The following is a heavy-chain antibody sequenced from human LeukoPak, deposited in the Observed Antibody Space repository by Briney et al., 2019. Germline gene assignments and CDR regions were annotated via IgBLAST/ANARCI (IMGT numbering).Heavy chain of an antibody. CDR1: GYTFTSYY. CDR3: ARSGEHSAYGLVVS. Sequence: ASVKVSCKASGYTFTSYYMHWVRQAPGQGLEWMGVINPSDDTTYYAQGFQGRVTMTRDTSTDTVYMELSSLRSEDTAVYYCARSGEHSAYGLVVSWGQGTLVTVFS. CDR2: INPSDDTT. J-gene: IGHJ5*02. V-gene: IGHV1-46*01. D-gene: IGHD1-26*01.